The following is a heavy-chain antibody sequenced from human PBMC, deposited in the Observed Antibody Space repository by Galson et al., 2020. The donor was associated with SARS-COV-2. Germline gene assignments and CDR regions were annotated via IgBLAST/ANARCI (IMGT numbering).Heavy chain of an antibody. J-gene: IGHJ6*02. D-gene: IGHD3-22*01. CDR2: ISYDGRNK. V-gene: IGHV3-30*04. CDR3: ARDYYDSSGYSTNGMDV. CDR1: GFTFSRYA. Sequence: SCAASGFTFSRYAVHWVRQAPGKGLEWVAVISYDGRNKHYADSVKGRFTISRDNSKNTLYLQMNSLRPEDTAVYSCARDYYDSSGYSTNGMDVWGQGTPVTVSS.